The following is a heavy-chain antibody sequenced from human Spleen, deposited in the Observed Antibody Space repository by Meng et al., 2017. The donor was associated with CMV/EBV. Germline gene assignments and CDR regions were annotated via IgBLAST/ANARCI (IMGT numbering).Heavy chain of an antibody. Sequence: QGLIPQWAAGLWKPSQTLSLTRAVYGGSFGGYYWSWIRQPPGKGLELIGEINHSGSTNYNPSLKSRVTISVDTSKNQFSLKLSSVTAADTAVYYCARGRSSGIVVVPAANFDYWGQGTLVTVSS. CDR2: INHSGST. CDR1: GGSFGGYY. CDR3: ARGRSSGIVVVPAANFDY. J-gene: IGHJ4*02. V-gene: IGHV4-34*01. D-gene: IGHD2-2*01.